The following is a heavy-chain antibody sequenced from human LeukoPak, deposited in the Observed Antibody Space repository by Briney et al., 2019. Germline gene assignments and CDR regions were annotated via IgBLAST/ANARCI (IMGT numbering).Heavy chain of an antibody. CDR3: AREGFLGSIILD. V-gene: IGHV3-48*01. CDR1: GFTFSSYS. Sequence: PGGSLRLSCAASGFTFSSYSMNWVRQAPGKGLEWVSYISSSSSTRYYADSVKGRFTISRDNAKNSLYLQMNSLRAEDTAVYYCAREGFLGSIILDWGQGTLVTVSS. D-gene: IGHD2-15*01. CDR2: ISSSSSTR. J-gene: IGHJ4*02.